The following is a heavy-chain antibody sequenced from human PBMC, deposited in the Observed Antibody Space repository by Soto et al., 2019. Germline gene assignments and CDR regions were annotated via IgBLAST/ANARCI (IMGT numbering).Heavy chain of an antibody. D-gene: IGHD3-3*01. J-gene: IGHJ6*02. Sequence: ASVKVSCKVSGYTLTELSMHWVRQAPGKGLEWMGGFDPEDGETIYAQKFQGRVTMTEDTSTDTAYMELSSLRSEDTAVYYCATVSPLGVTIFGVVGMDVWGQGTTVTVSS. CDR2: FDPEDGET. V-gene: IGHV1-24*01. CDR1: GYTLTELS. CDR3: ATVSPLGVTIFGVVGMDV.